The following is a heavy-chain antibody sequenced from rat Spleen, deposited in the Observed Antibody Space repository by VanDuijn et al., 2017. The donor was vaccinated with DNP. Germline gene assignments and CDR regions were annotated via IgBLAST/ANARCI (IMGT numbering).Heavy chain of an antibody. V-gene: IGHV2S12*01. D-gene: IGHD1-4*01. Sequence: QVQLKESGPGLVQPSQTLSLTCTVSGYSLNSYDVGWVRQAPGKGLEWIAAISRGGNTDYNSALKSRLSISRDTSKSQVFLKMNSLQTEDTATYYCARALPGPNYVGPMEAWGQGTSVTVSS. J-gene: IGHJ4*01. CDR2: ISRGGNT. CDR1: GYSLNSYD. CDR3: ARALPGPNYVGPMEA.